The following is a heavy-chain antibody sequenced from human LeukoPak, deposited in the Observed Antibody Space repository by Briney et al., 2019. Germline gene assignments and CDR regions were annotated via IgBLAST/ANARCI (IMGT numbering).Heavy chain of an antibody. CDR2: INPNSGGT. CDR3: ARSMRGRLMGDY. Sequence: GASVKVSCKASGYTFTSYAMNWVRQAPGQGLEWMGWINPNSGGTNYAQKFQGRVTMTRDTSISTAYMELRRLRSDDTAVYYCARSMRGRLMGDYWGQGTLVTVSS. V-gene: IGHV1-2*02. CDR1: GYTFTSYA. D-gene: IGHD2-8*01. J-gene: IGHJ4*02.